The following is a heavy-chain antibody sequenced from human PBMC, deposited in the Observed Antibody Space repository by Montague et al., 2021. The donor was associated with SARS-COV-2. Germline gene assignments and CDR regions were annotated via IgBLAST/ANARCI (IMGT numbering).Heavy chain of an antibody. CDR3: ARVFPRWLQFDPYFDY. Sequence: SETLSLTCSVSGGSISSYYWSWIRQPPGKGLEWIGYIYYSGSTNYNPSLKSRVTISVDTSKNQFSLKLSSETAADTAVYNCARVFPRWLQFDPYFDYWGQGTLVTVSS. V-gene: IGHV4-59*01. CDR1: GGSISSYY. D-gene: IGHD5-24*01. J-gene: IGHJ4*02. CDR2: IYYSGST.